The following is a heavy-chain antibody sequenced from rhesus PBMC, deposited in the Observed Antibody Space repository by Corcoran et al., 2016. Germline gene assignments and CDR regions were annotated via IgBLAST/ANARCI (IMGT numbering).Heavy chain of an antibody. Sequence: QVQLQESGPGLVKPSETLSLTCAVSGGSISSSNWWSWIRQSPGKGLEWIGYIYGVSGSTSYNPSLKSGGTISTDTARDRVALKLSSVTAADTAVYYCARQGVEYCTGSGCTNFDYWGQGVLVTVSS. J-gene: IGHJ4*01. D-gene: IGHD2-21*01. CDR3: ARQGVEYCTGSGCTNFDY. CDR1: GGSISSSNW. CDR2: IYGVSGST. V-gene: IGHV4-65*01.